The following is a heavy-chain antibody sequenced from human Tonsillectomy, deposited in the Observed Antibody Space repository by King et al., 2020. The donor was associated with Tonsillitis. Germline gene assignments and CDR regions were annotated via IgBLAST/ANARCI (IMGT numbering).Heavy chain of an antibody. CDR2: ISYDGSNK. Sequence: VQLVESGGGVVQPGRSLRLSCAASGFTFSSYAMHWVRQDPGKGLEWVAVISYDGSNKYYADSVKGRFTISRDNSKNTLYLQMNSLRAEDTAVYYCARGPCSSTSCYRDAFDIWGQGTMVTVSS. CDR3: ARGPCSSTSCYRDAFDI. V-gene: IGHV3-30*04. CDR1: GFTFSSYA. J-gene: IGHJ3*02. D-gene: IGHD2-2*01.